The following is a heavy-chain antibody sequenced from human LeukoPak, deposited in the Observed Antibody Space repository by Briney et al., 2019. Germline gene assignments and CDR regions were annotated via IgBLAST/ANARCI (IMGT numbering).Heavy chain of an antibody. CDR1: GGSVSSGSDY. J-gene: IGHJ5*02. Sequence: SETLSLTCTVSGGSVSSGSDYWSWIRQPPGKGLEWSGYIYYSGSTNYNPSLKSRVTISVDTSKNQFSLKLSSVTAADTAVYYCAREVCSGGSCYFNWFDPWGQGTLVTVSS. CDR2: IYYSGST. V-gene: IGHV4-61*01. CDR3: AREVCSGGSCYFNWFDP. D-gene: IGHD2-15*01.